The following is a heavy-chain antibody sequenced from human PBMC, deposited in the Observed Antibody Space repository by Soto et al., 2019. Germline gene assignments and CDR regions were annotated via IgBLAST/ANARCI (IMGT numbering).Heavy chain of an antibody. CDR3: ARGHIVRGMDV. V-gene: IGHV3-30*04. J-gene: IGHJ6*02. CDR2: ISYDGRNK. D-gene: IGHD2-21*01. Sequence: QVQLVESGGGVVQPGRSLRLSCAASGFTFSSYAMHWVRQAPGKGLEWVAVISYDGRNKYYADSVKGRFTISRDNCKNTLYLQINSLRAEDTAVYYCARGHIVRGMDVCVQGTTVTVSS. CDR1: GFTFSSYA.